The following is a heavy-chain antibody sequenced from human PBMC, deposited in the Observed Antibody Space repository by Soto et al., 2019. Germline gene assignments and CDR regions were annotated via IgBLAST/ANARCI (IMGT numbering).Heavy chain of an antibody. CDR2: IYHSGGT. V-gene: IGHV4-30-2*01. CDR1: GGSISSGGYS. CDR3: ATAPGPY. J-gene: IGHJ4*02. Sequence: PSETLSLTCAVSGGSISSGGYSWSWIRQPPGKGLEWIGYIYHSGGTYYNPSLKSRVTISVDRSKNQFSLKLTSVTAADTAVYYCATAPGPYWGQGTLVTVSS.